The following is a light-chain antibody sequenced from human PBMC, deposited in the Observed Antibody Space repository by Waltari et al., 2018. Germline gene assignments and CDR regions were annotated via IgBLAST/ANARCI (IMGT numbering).Light chain of an antibody. CDR1: QSVLSSFDNKYY. J-gene: IGKJ2*01. CDR3: QQYYSTIYT. CDR2: WAS. Sequence: DIVMTQSPDSLAVSLGERATINCTSSQSVLSSFDNKYYLAWYQQRPGHPPKLLIYWASTRESGVPDRFSGNGSGTDFTLTISSLQAEDVAVYYCQQYYSTIYTFGQGTKLEI. V-gene: IGKV4-1*01.